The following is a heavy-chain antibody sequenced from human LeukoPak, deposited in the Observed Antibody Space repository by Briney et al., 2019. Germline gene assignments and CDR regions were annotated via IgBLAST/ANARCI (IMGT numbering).Heavy chain of an antibody. CDR1: GYTFTSYY. D-gene: IGHD1-14*01. Sequence: ASVKVSCKASGYTFTSYYMHWVRQAPGQGLEWMGGIIPIFGTANYAQKFQGRVTITTDESTSTAYMELSSLRSEDTAVYYCAREPDAGYFDYWGQGTLVTVSS. V-gene: IGHV1-69*05. CDR3: AREPDAGYFDY. J-gene: IGHJ4*02. CDR2: IIPIFGTA.